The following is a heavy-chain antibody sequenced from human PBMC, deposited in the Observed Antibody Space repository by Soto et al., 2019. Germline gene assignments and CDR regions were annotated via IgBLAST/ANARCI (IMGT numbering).Heavy chain of an antibody. J-gene: IGHJ6*02. D-gene: IGHD6-6*01. V-gene: IGHV3-49*03. CDR2: IRSKAYGGTT. Sequence: GGSLRLSCTASGFTFGDYAMSWFRQAPGKGLEWVGFIRSKAYGGTTEYAASVKGRFTISRADSKSIAYLQMNSLKTQDTAVYYCTTHIAARSTRLHYYYYGMDVWGQGTTVTVSS. CDR1: GFTFGDYA. CDR3: TTHIAARSTRLHYYYYGMDV.